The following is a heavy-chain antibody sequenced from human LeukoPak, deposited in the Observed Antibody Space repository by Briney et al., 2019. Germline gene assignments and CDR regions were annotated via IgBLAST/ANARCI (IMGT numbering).Heavy chain of an antibody. J-gene: IGHJ4*02. D-gene: IGHD4-17*01. Sequence: GGSLRLSCAASGFTVSSNYMSWVRQAPGKGLEWVSVIYSGGSTYYADSVKGRFTISRDNSKNTLYLQMNSLRAEDTAVYYCAGQDCGAYPLDYWGQGTLVTVSS. CDR2: IYSGGST. V-gene: IGHV3-53*01. CDR1: GFTVSSNY. CDR3: AGQDCGAYPLDY.